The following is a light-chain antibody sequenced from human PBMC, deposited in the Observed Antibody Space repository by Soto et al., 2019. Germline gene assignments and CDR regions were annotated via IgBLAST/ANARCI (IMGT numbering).Light chain of an antibody. CDR3: VQDFNYPLT. CDR1: RGVRSD. V-gene: IGKV1-6*01. CDR2: GAF. J-gene: IGKJ4*01. Sequence: AIQMTQSPSSLSASVGDTVTISCRASRGVRSDVAWYQQRPGSVPKVLIYGAFNLYTGVPSRFSGSGCGSDFSLTISSLQPEDSATYYCVQDFNYPLTFGGGTKVDIK.